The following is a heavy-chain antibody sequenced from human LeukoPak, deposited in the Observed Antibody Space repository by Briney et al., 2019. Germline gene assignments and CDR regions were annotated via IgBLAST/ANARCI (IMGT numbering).Heavy chain of an antibody. CDR2: ISSSGSTI. CDR3: ARVRGDYFGY. D-gene: IGHD7-27*01. J-gene: IGHJ4*02. Sequence: GGSLRLSCAASGFTFSSYEMNWVRQAPGKGLGWVSYISSSGSTIYYADSVKGRFTISRDNAKNSLYLQMNSLRAEDTAVYYCARVRGDYFGYWGQGTLVTVSS. CDR1: GFTFSSYE. V-gene: IGHV3-48*03.